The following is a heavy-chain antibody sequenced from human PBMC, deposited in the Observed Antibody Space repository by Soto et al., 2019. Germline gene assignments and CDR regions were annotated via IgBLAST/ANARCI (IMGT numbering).Heavy chain of an antibody. Sequence: SETLSRTCSPSGSSFDSGDNYLSWIRQPPGKGLXWIXXVXXSXTXXXNXXLKSRVTLSLDKSKNQFSLKMNSVTAAETAVYYCARDVIAPPNYFDPWGQGTLVTVSS. V-gene: IGHV4-61*08. D-gene: IGHD4-4*01. CDR3: ARDVIAPPNYFDP. CDR1: GSSFDSGDNY. J-gene: IGHJ5*02. CDR2: VXXSXTX.